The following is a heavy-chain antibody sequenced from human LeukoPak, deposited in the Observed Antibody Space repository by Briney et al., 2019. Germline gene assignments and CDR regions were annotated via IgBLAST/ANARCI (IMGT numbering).Heavy chain of an antibody. Sequence: PGGSLRLSCAASGFTFSTYWMTWVRQAPGKGLERVANIKVDGSEKYYVDSVKGRFTTSRDNAKNSLYLQMNSLRVEDTAVYYCTRDRGWQSFDYWGQGTLVTVSS. CDR1: GFTFSTYW. J-gene: IGHJ4*02. CDR2: IKVDGSEK. V-gene: IGHV3-7*01. CDR3: TRDRGWQSFDY. D-gene: IGHD3-10*01.